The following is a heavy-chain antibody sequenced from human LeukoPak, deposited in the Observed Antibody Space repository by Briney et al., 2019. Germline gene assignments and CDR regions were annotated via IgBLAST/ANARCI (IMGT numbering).Heavy chain of an antibody. D-gene: IGHD6-13*01. CDR3: ARDRAAAAFFDY. CDR1: GYSISSGYY. V-gene: IGHV4-38-2*02. J-gene: IGHJ4*02. CDR2: IRHSGST. Sequence: PSETLSLTCAVYGYSISSGYYWGWIRQPPGKGLEWIGSIRHSGSTYYNPSLKSRVTISVDTSKNQFSLKLSSVTAADTAVYYCARDRAAAAFFDYWGQGTLVTVSS.